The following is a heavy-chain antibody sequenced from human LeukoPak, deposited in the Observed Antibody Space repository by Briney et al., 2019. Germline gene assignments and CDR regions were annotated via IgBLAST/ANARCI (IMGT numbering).Heavy chain of an antibody. V-gene: IGHV3-7*01. J-gene: IGHJ4*02. D-gene: IGHD3-3*01. CDR1: GFTFSSYW. Sequence: GGSPRLSCAASGFTFSSYWMTWVRQAPGKGLEWVGNIKGDGSEKYYVDSVKGRFTISRDNAKNSLYLQMNSLRAEDTAVYYCARDRMGSADFWSGYYTGTFDYWGQGTLVTVSS. CDR3: ARDRMGSADFWSGYYTGTFDY. CDR2: IKGDGSEK.